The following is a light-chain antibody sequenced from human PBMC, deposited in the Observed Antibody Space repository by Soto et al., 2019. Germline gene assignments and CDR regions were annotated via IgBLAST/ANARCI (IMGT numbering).Light chain of an antibody. CDR1: SSDVGDYNY. CDR3: SSYAGSNNLV. J-gene: IGLJ2*01. CDR2: EVS. Sequence: QSVLTQPPSASGSPGQSVTISCTGTSSDVGDYNYVSWYQQHPGKAPKLMIYEVSKRPSGVPDRFSGSKSGNTASLTVSGLKAEDEADYYCSSYAGSNNLVFGGGTKLTVL. V-gene: IGLV2-8*01.